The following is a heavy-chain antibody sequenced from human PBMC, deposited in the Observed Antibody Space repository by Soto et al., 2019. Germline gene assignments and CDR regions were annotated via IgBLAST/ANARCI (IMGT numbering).Heavy chain of an antibody. CDR2: IWYDGSNK. D-gene: IGHD3-10*01. Sequence: QVPLVESGGGVVQPGRSLRLSCAASGFTFSSYGMHWVRQAPGKGLEWVAVIWYDGSNKYYADSVKGRFTISRDNSKNTLYLQMNSLRAEDTAVYYCARADGMLWLGETDSWGQGTLVTVSS. V-gene: IGHV3-33*01. CDR3: ARADGMLWLGETDS. CDR1: GFTFSSYG. J-gene: IGHJ4*02.